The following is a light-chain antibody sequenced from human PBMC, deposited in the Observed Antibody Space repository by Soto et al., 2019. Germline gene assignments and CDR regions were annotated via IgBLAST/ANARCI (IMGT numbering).Light chain of an antibody. CDR1: QTISSW. CDR3: QHYNSYSEA. V-gene: IGKV1-5*03. CDR2: KAS. Sequence: DLQMTQSPSTLSGSVGDRVTITCRASQTISSWLAWYQQKQGKAPKLLIYKASTLKSGVPSRFSGSGSGTELTITISSLQPDDFETYYCQHYNSYSEAFGQGTKVDIK. J-gene: IGKJ1*01.